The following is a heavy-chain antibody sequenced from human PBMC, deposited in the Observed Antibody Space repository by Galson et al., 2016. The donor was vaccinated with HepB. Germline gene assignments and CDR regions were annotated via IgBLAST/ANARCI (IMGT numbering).Heavy chain of an antibody. CDR2: TYYRSKWYN. V-gene: IGHV6-1*01. D-gene: IGHD2/OR15-2a*01. CDR1: GDSVSSNSAA. CDR3: ARVRCSTFRCQNWFDP. Sequence: CAISGDSVSSNSAAWTWIRQSPLRGLEWLGRTYYRSKWYNDYAVSVKSRISIHPDTSKNQFSLQLNSVTPEDKAVYYCARVRCSTFRCQNWFDPWGQGTLVTVSS. J-gene: IGHJ5*02.